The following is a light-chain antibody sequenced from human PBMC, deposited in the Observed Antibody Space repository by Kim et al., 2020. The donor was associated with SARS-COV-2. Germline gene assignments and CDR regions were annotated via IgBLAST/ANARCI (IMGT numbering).Light chain of an antibody. J-gene: IGKJ2*01. CDR3: QQYGTSPFT. Sequence: LSPGERATLSCRTSQSVDNTYLGWYQQKPGRAPRLLIYGASSRATGIPDRFSGSGSGTDFTLVISRLEPEDFAVYYCQQYGTSPFTFGQGTKLEI. CDR1: QSVDNTY. CDR2: GAS. V-gene: IGKV3-20*01.